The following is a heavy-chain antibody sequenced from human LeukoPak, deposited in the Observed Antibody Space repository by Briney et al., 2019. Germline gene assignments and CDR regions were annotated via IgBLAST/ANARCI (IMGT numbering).Heavy chain of an antibody. D-gene: IGHD3-16*02. CDR3: ARYDVWGSYRACDY. Sequence: SETLSLTCAVYGGSFSGHYWTWIRQPPGKGLEWIGEINHSGSTYYNPSLKSRVTISVDTSKNQFSLRRSSVTAADTAVYYCARYDVWGSYRACDYWGQGTLVTVSS. CDR1: GGSFSGHY. V-gene: IGHV4-34*01. J-gene: IGHJ4*02. CDR2: INHSGST.